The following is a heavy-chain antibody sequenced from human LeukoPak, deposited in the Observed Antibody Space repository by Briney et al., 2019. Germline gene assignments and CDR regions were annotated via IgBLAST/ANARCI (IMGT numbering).Heavy chain of an antibody. D-gene: IGHD7-27*01. CDR2: INPSGGST. V-gene: IGHV1-46*01. CDR3: ARVAPWGFWFDP. CDR1: GYTFTRYY. J-gene: IGHJ5*02. Sequence: GASVKVSCKASGYTFTRYYMHWVRQAPGQGLEWMGIINPSGGSTSYAQKFQGRVTMTRGTSTSTVYMELRSLRSEDTAVYYCARVAPWGFWFDPWGQGTLVTVSS.